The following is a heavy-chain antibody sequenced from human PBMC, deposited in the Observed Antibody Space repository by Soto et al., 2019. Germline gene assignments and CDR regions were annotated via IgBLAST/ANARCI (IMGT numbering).Heavy chain of an antibody. J-gene: IGHJ6*03. Sequence: GGSLRLSCAASGFTFSSYWMHWVRQAPGKGLVWVSRINSDGSSTSYADSVKGRFTISRDNAKNTLYLQMNSLRAEDTAVYYCVRVACSSTSCYAPIYYYYMDVWGKGTTVTVSS. V-gene: IGHV3-74*01. CDR3: VRVACSSTSCYAPIYYYYMDV. D-gene: IGHD2-2*01. CDR2: INSDGSST. CDR1: GFTFSSYW.